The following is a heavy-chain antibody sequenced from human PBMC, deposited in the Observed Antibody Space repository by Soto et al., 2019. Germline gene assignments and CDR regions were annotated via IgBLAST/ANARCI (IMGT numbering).Heavy chain of an antibody. J-gene: IGHJ6*02. CDR3: ARGRGIVLVPAATYGMDV. CDR2: MNPNSGNT. D-gene: IGHD2-2*01. CDR1: GYTFITYD. V-gene: IGHV1-8*01. Sequence: QVQLVQSGAEVKKPGASVRVSCKASGYTFITYDINWVRQATGQGLEWMGWMNPNSGNTGYAQKFQGRVTMTRNTSISTAYMELSSLRSEDTAVYYCARGRGIVLVPAATYGMDVWGQGTTVTVSS.